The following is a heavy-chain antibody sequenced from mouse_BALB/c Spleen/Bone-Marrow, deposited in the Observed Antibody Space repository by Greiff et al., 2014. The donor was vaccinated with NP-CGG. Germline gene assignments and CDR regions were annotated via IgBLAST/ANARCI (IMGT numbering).Heavy chain of an antibody. Sequence: VKLQESGAELVRPGSSVKISCKASGYAFSSYWVNWVRQRPGQGLEWIGQIYPGDGDTNYNGKFKDKATLTADKSSSTAYMQLSSLTSEASAVYFCAKSGYVSFDYWGQGTTLTVSS. CDR3: AKSGYVSFDY. CDR2: IYPGDGDT. CDR1: GYAFSSYW. D-gene: IGHD1-2*01. J-gene: IGHJ2*01. V-gene: IGHV1-80*01.